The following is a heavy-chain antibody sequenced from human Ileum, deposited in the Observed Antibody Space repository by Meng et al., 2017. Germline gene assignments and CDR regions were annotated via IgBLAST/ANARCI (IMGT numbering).Heavy chain of an antibody. CDR2: INGGSTTI. J-gene: IGHJ5*02. D-gene: IGHD5/OR15-5a*01. CDR3: ARKKPGTVYFDP. V-gene: IGHV3-48*03. CDR1: GFTFSSYE. Sequence: GESLKISCAASGFTFSSYEMNWVRQAPGKGLEWVSYINGGSTTIYYADSVRGRFTIARDNAKNSLYLQMSSLRVEDTAVYYCARKKPGTVYFDPRGQGTLVTVSS.